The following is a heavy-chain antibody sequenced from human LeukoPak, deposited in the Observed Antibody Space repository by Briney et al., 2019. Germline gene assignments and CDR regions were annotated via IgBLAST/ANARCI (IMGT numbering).Heavy chain of an antibody. CDR3: ARRFLLGAFDI. Sequence: GGSLRLSCAASGFTVSSNYMSWVRRAPGKGLEWVSVIYSGGSTYYADSVKGRFTISRDNSKNTLYLQMNSLRAEDTAVYYCARRFLLGAFDIWGQGTMVTVS. CDR2: IYSGGST. J-gene: IGHJ3*02. V-gene: IGHV3-53*01. D-gene: IGHD3-10*01. CDR1: GFTVSSNY.